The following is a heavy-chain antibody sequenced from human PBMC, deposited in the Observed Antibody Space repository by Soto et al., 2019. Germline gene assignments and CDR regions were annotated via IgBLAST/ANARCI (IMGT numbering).Heavy chain of an antibody. CDR2: VSGSGSGT. V-gene: IGHV3-23*01. CDR3: AKGWSDYFDS. Sequence: PGGSLRLSCAASGFTFTTYAMSWVRQAPGKGLEWVSAVSGSGSGTYYADSVKGRFTISRDNSKNTLYLQMSSLRAEDTALYYCAKGWSDYFDSWGQGTLVTVSS. CDR1: GFTFTTYA. J-gene: IGHJ4*02. D-gene: IGHD3-3*01.